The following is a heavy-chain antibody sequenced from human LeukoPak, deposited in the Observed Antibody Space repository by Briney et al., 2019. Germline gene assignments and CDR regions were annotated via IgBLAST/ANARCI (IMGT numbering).Heavy chain of an antibody. CDR3: AKGPASTWYKYYFDY. CDR2: ISGSAGST. J-gene: IGHJ4*02. Sequence: GGSLGLSCAASGFTFSNYAMSWVRQAPGKGLEWVSAISGSAGSTYYADSVKGRFTISRDNSRNTLYLQMNSLRAEDTALYYCAKGPASTWYKYYFDYWGQGTLVTVSS. V-gene: IGHV3-23*01. CDR1: GFTFSNYA. D-gene: IGHD6-13*01.